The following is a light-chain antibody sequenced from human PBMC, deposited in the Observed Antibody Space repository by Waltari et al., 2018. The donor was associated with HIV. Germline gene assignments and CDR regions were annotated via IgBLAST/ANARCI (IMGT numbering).Light chain of an antibody. CDR3: SSYTSSSTYV. V-gene: IGLV2-14*01. Sequence: QSALTQPASVSGSPGQSITISCTGTSIHVGGYNYVSWYQQHPGKAPKLMIYEVSNRPSGVSNRFSGSKSGNTASLTISGLQAEDEADYYCSSYTSSSTYVFGTGTKVTVL. CDR2: EVS. CDR1: SIHVGGYNY. J-gene: IGLJ1*01.